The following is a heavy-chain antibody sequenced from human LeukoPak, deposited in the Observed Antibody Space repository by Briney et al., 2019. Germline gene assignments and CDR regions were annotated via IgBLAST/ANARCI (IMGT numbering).Heavy chain of an antibody. CDR1: AYIFTTYY. Sequence: ASVKVSCKASAYIFTTYYIHWVRQAPGQGLEWMGIINPSDGSANYAQQFQGRVTMTRDTSTSTVYMELSSLRSEDTAVYYCAREDYYDSSGYSPIHYWGQGTLVTVSS. D-gene: IGHD3-22*01. CDR3: AREDYYDSSGYSPIHY. V-gene: IGHV1-46*01. J-gene: IGHJ4*02. CDR2: INPSDGSA.